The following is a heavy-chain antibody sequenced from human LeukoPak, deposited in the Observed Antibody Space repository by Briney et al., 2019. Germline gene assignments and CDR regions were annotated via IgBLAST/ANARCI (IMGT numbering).Heavy chain of an antibody. V-gene: IGHV3-74*01. CDR1: GFTVSSNY. D-gene: IGHD1-26*01. Sequence: GGSLRLSCAASGFTVSSNYMSWVRQAPGKGLVWVSRINSDGSSTSYADSVKGRFTISRDNAKNTLYLQMNSLRAEDTAVYYCARDLSNRGSYWDWGQGTLVTVSS. CDR3: ARDLSNRGSYWD. CDR2: INSDGSST. J-gene: IGHJ4*02.